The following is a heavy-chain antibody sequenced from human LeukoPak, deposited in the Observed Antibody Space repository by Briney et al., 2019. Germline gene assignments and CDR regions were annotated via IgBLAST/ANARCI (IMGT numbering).Heavy chain of an antibody. Sequence: SETLSLTCTVSGGXISSYYWSWIRQPPGKGLEWIGYIYYSGSTNYNPSLKSRVTISVDTSKNQFSLKLSSVTAADTAVYYCASAYYYDSSGLYYFDYWGQGTLVTVSS. CDR2: IYYSGST. D-gene: IGHD3-22*01. CDR1: GGXISSYY. V-gene: IGHV4-59*01. CDR3: ASAYYYDSSGLYYFDY. J-gene: IGHJ4*02.